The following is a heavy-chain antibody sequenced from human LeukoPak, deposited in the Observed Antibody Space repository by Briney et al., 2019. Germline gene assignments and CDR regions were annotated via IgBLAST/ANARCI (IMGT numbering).Heavy chain of an antibody. CDR3: ARIGQWELLHYYYGMDV. J-gene: IGHJ6*02. V-gene: IGHV1-8*01. Sequence: ASVKVSCKASGYTFTSYDINWVRQAPGQGLEWMGWMNPNSGNTGYAQKFQGRVTMTRNTSISTAYMELSSLRSEDTAVYYCARIGQWELLHYYYGMDVWGQGTTVTVSS. CDR1: GYTFTSYD. CDR2: MNPNSGNT. D-gene: IGHD1-26*01.